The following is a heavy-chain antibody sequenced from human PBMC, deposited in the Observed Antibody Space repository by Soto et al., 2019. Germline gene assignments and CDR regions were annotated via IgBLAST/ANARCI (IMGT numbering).Heavy chain of an antibody. D-gene: IGHD3-9*01. CDR2: IWYDGSNK. V-gene: IGHV3-33*01. Sequence: PGGSLRLSCAASGFTFSSYGMHWVRQAPGKGLEWVAVIWYDGSNKYYADSVKGRFTISRDNSKNTLYLQMNSLRAEDTAVYYCASRLTEATTTGDGFDIWGQGTMVTVSS. CDR3: ASRLTEATTTGDGFDI. CDR1: GFTFSSYG. J-gene: IGHJ3*02.